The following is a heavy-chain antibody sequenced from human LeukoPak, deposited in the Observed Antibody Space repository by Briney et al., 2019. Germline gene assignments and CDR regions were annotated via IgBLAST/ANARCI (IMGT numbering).Heavy chain of an antibody. V-gene: IGHV3-74*01. J-gene: IGHJ5*02. D-gene: IGHD3-10*01. CDR3: ARDQGYYGSGSYYPGWFDP. CDR2: VSSAGYTT. CDR1: GFTFSGDW. Sequence: GGSLRLSCAASGFTFSGDWMHWVRQAPGKGLVWVSHVSSAGYTTRYADSVKGRFTISRDNAKNTLYLQMNSLRAEDTAVYYCARDQGYYGSGSYYPGWFDPWGQGTLVTVSS.